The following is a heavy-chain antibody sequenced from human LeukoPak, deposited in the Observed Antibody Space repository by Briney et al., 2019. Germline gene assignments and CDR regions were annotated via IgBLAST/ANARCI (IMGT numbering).Heavy chain of an antibody. D-gene: IGHD1-7*01. J-gene: IGHJ6*02. Sequence: AAVKVSCKASGYTFTIYGISWVRQAPGQGLEWMGWISAYNGNTNYAQKLQGRVTMTTDTSTSTAYMELRSLRSDDTAVYYCARDGAPPSGTEDYYYYGMDVWGQGTTVTVSS. CDR1: GYTFTIYG. CDR2: ISAYNGNT. CDR3: ARDGAPPSGTEDYYYYGMDV. V-gene: IGHV1-18*01.